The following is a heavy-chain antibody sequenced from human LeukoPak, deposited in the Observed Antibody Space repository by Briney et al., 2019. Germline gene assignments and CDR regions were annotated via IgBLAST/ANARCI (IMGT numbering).Heavy chain of an antibody. J-gene: IGHJ4*02. Sequence: SETLSLTCTVSGGSISSSSYYWGWIRQPPGKGLEWIGSIYYSGSTYYNPSLKSRVTISVDTSKNQFSLKLSSVTAADTAVYYCAIHVDTAISFGYWGQGTLVTVSS. V-gene: IGHV4-39*01. D-gene: IGHD5-18*01. CDR1: GGSISSSSYY. CDR3: AIHVDTAISFGY. CDR2: IYYSGST.